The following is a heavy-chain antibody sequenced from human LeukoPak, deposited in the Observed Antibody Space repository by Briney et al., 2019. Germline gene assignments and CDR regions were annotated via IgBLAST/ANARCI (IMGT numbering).Heavy chain of an antibody. D-gene: IGHD6-6*01. V-gene: IGHV3-30*02. CDR3: AKTSIAAPIDP. J-gene: IGHJ5*02. CDR2: IRYDGSNK. Sequence: GGSLRLSCAASGFTFSSYGMHWVRQAPGKGLEWVAFIRYDGSNKYYAGSVKGRFTISRDNSKNTLYLQMNSLRAEDTAVYYYAKTSIAAPIDPWGQGTLVTVSS. CDR1: GFTFSSYG.